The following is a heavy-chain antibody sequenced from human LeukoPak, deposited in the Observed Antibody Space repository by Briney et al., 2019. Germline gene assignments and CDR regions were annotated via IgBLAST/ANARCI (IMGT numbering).Heavy chain of an antibody. CDR3: ARRGATMVRGYYFDY. Sequence: ASVKVSCKASGGTFSSYAISWVRQAPGQGLEWMGGIIPIFGTANYAQKFQGRVTITADGSTSTAYMELSSLRSEDTAVYYCARRGATMVRGYYFDYGGQGTLVTVSS. V-gene: IGHV1-69*13. CDR1: GGTFSSYA. J-gene: IGHJ4*02. CDR2: IIPIFGTA. D-gene: IGHD3-10*01.